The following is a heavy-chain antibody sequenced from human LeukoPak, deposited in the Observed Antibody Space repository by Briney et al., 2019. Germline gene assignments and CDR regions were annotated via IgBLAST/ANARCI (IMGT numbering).Heavy chain of an antibody. V-gene: IGHV4-34*01. D-gene: IGHD3-3*01. CDR1: GGSFSGYY. J-gene: IGHJ4*02. CDR2: INHSGST. CDR3: ARGGVGARVVDY. Sequence: PSETLSLTCAVYGGSFSGYYWSWIRQPPGKGLEWIGEINHSGSTNYNPSLKSRVTISVDTSKNQFSLKLSSVTAADTAVYYCARGGVGARVVDYWGQGTLVTVSS.